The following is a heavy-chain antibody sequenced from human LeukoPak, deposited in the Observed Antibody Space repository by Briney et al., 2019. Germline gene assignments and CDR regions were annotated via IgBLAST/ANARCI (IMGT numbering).Heavy chain of an antibody. J-gene: IGHJ4*02. CDR1: GYTFTIYY. D-gene: IGHD3-22*01. CDR2: INPSDGST. V-gene: IGHV1-46*01. Sequence: ASVKVSCKASGYTFTIYYMHWVRHAAGQGLEWMGIINPSDGSTNYAQKFQGRVTMTRDTSTSTVYMEVSSLRSEDTAVYYCANSYYDSSGYWGLYYFDYWGQGTLVTVSS. CDR3: ANSYYDSSGYWGLYYFDY.